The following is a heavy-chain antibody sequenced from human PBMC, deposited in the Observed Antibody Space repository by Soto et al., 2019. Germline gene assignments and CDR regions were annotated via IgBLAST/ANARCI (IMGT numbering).Heavy chain of an antibody. J-gene: IGHJ4*02. V-gene: IGHV3-15*01. CDR3: TTEWLVSVSGTFDY. Sequence: EVQLVESGGGLVKPGGSLRLSCAASGFRFTNAWMSWVRQAPGKGLEWVGRIKSTPDDGTTDYAAPVKGRFTISRDDSKNTLYLHMNSMKTEDTAVYYCTTEWLVSVSGTFDYWGQGALVTVSS. D-gene: IGHD6-19*01. CDR1: GFRFTNAW. CDR2: IKSTPDDGTT.